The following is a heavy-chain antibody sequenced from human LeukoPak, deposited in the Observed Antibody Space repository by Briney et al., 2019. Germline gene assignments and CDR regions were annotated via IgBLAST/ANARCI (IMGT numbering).Heavy chain of an antibody. CDR2: ISYDGNRE. Sequence: PGGSLRLSCEASGFTFDNYAMHWVRQAPGKRLEWVAVISYDGNRECYPDSVKGRFTISRDNSKNTLYLQMNGLKTEDTAVYYCAREGSIVARTDYWGQGALVIVSS. J-gene: IGHJ4*02. V-gene: IGHV3-30-3*01. CDR1: GFTFDNYA. CDR3: AREGSIVARTDY. D-gene: IGHD2-15*01.